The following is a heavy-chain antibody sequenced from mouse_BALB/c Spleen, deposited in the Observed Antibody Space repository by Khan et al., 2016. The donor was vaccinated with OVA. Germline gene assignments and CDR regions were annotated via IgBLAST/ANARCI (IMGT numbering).Heavy chain of an antibody. D-gene: IGHD3-3*01. V-gene: IGHV3-2*02. CDR2: INYSGST. CDR1: GYSVTSDYA. CDR3: ARGRAY. J-gene: IGHJ3*01. Sequence: VQLKASGPGLVKPSQSLSLTCTVTGYSVTSDYAWNWLRQFPGTKLEWMGYINYSGSTSSTPSLNSRISIPRDTSKNQFFLQLSSVTTEDTATYYCARGRAYWGQGTLVTVSA.